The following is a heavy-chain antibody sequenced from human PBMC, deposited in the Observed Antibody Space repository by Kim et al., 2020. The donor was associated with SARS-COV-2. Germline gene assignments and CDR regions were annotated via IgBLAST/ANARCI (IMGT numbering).Heavy chain of an antibody. Sequence: SETLSLTCTVSGGSINSSSYYWGCNRQAPGQGLEWIGSIYNSGSTNYNPSLKSRITISAYTSKNQFSLKLISVTDADTAVYYCARLKGIAAELVAPHMDDWGQGTTVTVSS. CDR1: GGSINSSSYY. J-gene: IGHJ6*02. CDR2: IYNSGST. V-gene: IGHV4-39*01. D-gene: IGHD6-13*01. CDR3: ARLKGIAAELVAPHMDD.